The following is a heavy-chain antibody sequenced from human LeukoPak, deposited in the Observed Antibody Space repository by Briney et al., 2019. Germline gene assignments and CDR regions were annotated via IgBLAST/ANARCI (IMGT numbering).Heavy chain of an antibody. J-gene: IGHJ4*02. Sequence: SETLSLTCTVSGDTIRSSSYYWGWIRQAPGKGLEWIGRIYTSGSTNYNPSLKSRVTISVDMSKNQFSLKLSSVTAADTAVYYCARLRRQLPFDYWGQGTLVTVSS. CDR3: ARLRRQLPFDY. D-gene: IGHD6-6*01. CDR1: GDTIRSSSYY. V-gene: IGHV4-39*07. CDR2: IYTSGST.